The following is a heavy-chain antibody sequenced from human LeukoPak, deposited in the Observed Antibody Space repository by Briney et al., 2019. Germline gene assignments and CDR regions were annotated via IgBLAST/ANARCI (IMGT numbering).Heavy chain of an antibody. Sequence: GGSLRLSCAASGFTFSDYSMNWVRQAPGKGLEWVSSISSSSTYIFYADSLKGRFTISRDNAKNLLYLQMDSLRAEDTAVYYCTRSNMDSTMITRSIGVWGQGTLVTVSS. CDR2: ISSSSTYI. D-gene: IGHD5-18*01. V-gene: IGHV3-21*01. CDR3: TRSNMDSTMITRSIGV. J-gene: IGHJ4*02. CDR1: GFTFSDYS.